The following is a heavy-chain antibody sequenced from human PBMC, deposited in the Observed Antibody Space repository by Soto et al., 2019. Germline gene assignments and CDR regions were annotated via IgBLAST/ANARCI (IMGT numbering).Heavy chain of an antibody. V-gene: IGHV4-61*05. D-gene: IGHD6-19*01. CDR1: GGSISSSSYY. CDR3: ARHLAGRVSGQDY. CDR2: IYSSGNP. Sequence: SETLSLTCTVSGGSISSSSYYWSWIRQPPGKGLEWIGQIYSSGNPSYNPSLKSRVTISVDTSKNQFSLKLSSVTAADTAVYYCARHLAGRVSGQDYWGPGSQVTVSS. J-gene: IGHJ4*02.